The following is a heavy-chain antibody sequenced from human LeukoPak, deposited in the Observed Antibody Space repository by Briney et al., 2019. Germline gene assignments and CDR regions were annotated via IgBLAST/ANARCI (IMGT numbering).Heavy chain of an antibody. CDR2: IYYSGST. CDR1: GGSLRSYY. V-gene: IGHV4-59*08. D-gene: IGHD5-24*01. J-gene: IGHJ4*02. Sequence: PSETLSLTCTVSGGSLRSYYWSSIRQPPGKGLEWIGYIYYSGSTNYNPSLKSRVAISVDTSKNQFSLKLSSVTAADTAVYYCARHRSGWLQSSFDYWGQGTLVTVSS. CDR3: ARHRSGWLQSSFDY.